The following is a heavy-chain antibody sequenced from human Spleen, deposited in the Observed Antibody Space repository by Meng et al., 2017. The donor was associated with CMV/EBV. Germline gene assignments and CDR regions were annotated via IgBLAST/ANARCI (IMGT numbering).Heavy chain of an antibody. CDR2: ISYSSNTK. CDR3: ARKPGYMYGYDK. CDR1: GFSFSDSY. Sequence: SCAASGFSFSDSYMSWIRQAQGKGLEWISYISYSSNTKYYADSVLGRFTVSRDNAKNSLYLQMNSLTVEDTAVYFCARKPGYMYGYDKWGQGTLVTVSS. V-gene: IGHV3-11*01. J-gene: IGHJ4*02. D-gene: IGHD3-9*01.